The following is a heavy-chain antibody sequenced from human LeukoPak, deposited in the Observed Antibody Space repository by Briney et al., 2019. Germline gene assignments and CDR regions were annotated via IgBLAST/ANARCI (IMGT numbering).Heavy chain of an antibody. D-gene: IGHD1-26*01. Sequence: SETLSLTCTVAGGSVGSAGYYWSWILQPPGGGLEWTGYIYYIRHTNYNPYLKSRVTMSLAQSKNQCSLKLNSVTAADTAVYYCARTQSQSGSYRYYFGYWGQGTLVTVSS. CDR2: IYYIRHT. J-gene: IGHJ4*02. V-gene: IGHV4-61*08. CDR1: GGSVGSAGYY. CDR3: ARTQSQSGSYRYYFGY.